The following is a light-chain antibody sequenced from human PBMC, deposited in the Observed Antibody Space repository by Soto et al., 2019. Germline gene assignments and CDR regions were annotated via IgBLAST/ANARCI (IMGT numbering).Light chain of an antibody. J-gene: IGKJ1*01. CDR3: QQYGSSPRT. Sequence: EIVLTQSPGTLSLAPGEIATVSCRASQSVSSSYLAWYQQKPGQAPRLLIYGASSRATGIPDRFSGSGSGTDFTLTISRLEPEDFAVYYCQQYGSSPRTFGQGTKVDIK. V-gene: IGKV3-20*01. CDR2: GAS. CDR1: QSVSSSY.